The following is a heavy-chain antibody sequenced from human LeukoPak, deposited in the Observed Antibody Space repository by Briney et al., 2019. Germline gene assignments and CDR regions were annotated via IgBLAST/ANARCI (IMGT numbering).Heavy chain of an antibody. CDR1: GFTFSSYS. CDR2: ISSSSSYI. V-gene: IGHV3-21*01. Sequence: PGGSLRLSCAASGFTFSSYSMNWVRQAPGKGLEWVSSISSSSSYIYYADSVKGRFTISRDNAKNSLYLQMNSLRAEDTAVYYCARDGLTGSHPFDYWGQGTLVTVSS. CDR3: ARDGLTGSHPFDY. J-gene: IGHJ4*02. D-gene: IGHD1-20*01.